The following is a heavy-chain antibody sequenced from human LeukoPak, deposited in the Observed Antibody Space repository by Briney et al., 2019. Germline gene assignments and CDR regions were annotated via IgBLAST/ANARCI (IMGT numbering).Heavy chain of an antibody. V-gene: IGHV3-48*04. J-gene: IGHJ4*02. D-gene: IGHD1-26*01. Sequence: GGSLRLSCAASGFTFNRYGMSWVRQAPGKGLEWVSYISSLSGTLDYADSVKGRFTISRDNAKNSLYLQMNSLRAEDTAVYYCARDQGGSYSYWGQGTLVTVSS. CDR3: ARDQGGSYSY. CDR1: GFTFNRYG. CDR2: ISSLSGTL.